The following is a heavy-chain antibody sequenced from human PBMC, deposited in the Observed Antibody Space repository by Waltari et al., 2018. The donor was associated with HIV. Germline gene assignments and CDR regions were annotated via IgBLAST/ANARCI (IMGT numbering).Heavy chain of an antibody. J-gene: IGHJ4*02. CDR3: ARGVEPAARYYFDY. D-gene: IGHD2-2*01. V-gene: IGHV1-2*06. Sequence: VQLVQSGAEVKTPGASVKVYCKAPGYTVNVYYINWVRQAPGQGLEWVGRINPNSGGTNYARKFQGRVTMTGDTSISTAYMELSRLRSDDTAVYYCARGVEPAARYYFDYWGQGTLVTVSS. CDR1: GYTVNVYY. CDR2: INPNSGGT.